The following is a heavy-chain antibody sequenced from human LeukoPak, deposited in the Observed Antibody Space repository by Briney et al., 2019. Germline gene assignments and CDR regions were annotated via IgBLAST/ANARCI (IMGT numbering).Heavy chain of an antibody. Sequence: GGSLRLSCAASGFTFSSYAMSWVRQAPGKGLEWVSAISGSGGSTYYADSVKGRFTISRDNAKNSLYLQMNSLRAEDTAVYYCARDHVGYSYGYSYWGQGTLVTVSS. CDR3: ARDHVGYSYGYSY. V-gene: IGHV3-23*01. CDR2: ISGSGGST. J-gene: IGHJ4*02. D-gene: IGHD5-18*01. CDR1: GFTFSSYA.